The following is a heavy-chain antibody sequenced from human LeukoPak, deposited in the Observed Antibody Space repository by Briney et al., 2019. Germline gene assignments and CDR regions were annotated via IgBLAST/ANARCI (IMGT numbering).Heavy chain of an antibody. CDR3: ARTVPQWLVQGAFDY. D-gene: IGHD6-19*01. CDR2: ISSSGRTI. J-gene: IGHJ4*02. V-gene: IGHV3-48*03. Sequence: GGSLRLSCAASGFTFSSYEFNWVRQAPGKGLEWVSYISSSGRTIFYADSVKGRFTISRDNAKNSLYLQMNSLRAEDTAVYFCARTVPQWLVQGAFDYWGQGTLVTVSS. CDR1: GFTFSSYE.